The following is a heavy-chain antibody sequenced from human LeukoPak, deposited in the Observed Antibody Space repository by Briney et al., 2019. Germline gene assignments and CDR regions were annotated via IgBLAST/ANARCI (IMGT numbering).Heavy chain of an antibody. CDR2: INPSGGST. Sequence: GASVKVSCKASGYTFTSYYMHWVRQAPGQGLEWMGIINPSGGSTSYAQKFQGRVTMTRDTSISTAYMELSRLRSDDTAVYYCASCSSAIPPSFDYWGQGTLVTVSS. CDR3: ASCSSAIPPSFDY. D-gene: IGHD6-6*01. V-gene: IGHV1-46*01. J-gene: IGHJ4*02. CDR1: GYTFTSYY.